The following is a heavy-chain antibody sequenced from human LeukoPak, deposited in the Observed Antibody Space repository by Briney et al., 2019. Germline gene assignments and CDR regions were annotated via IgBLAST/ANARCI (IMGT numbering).Heavy chain of an antibody. CDR1: GYTFTGYY. J-gene: IGHJ4*02. CDR3: AVAPGDY. V-gene: IGHV1-2*02. Sequence: ASVKVSCKASGYTFTGYYMHWVRQAPGQGLEWMGWINPNTGDTHYAQKFQGRVTLTRDTSITTVYMELSRLTSDDTAIFYCAVAPGDYWGEGTLVTVSS. CDR2: INPNTGDT. D-gene: IGHD2-21*01.